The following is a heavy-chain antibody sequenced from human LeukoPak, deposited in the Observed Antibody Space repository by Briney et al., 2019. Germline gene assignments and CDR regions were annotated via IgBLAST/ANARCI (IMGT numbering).Heavy chain of an antibody. CDR1: GGSISSGSYY. D-gene: IGHD6-13*01. CDR3: ARVKSIAAAGLLSYFDL. Sequence: SQTLSLTCTVSGGSISSGSYYWSWIRQPAGKGLEWIGRIYTSGSTNYNPSLKSRVTISVDTSKNQFSLKLSSVTAADTAVYYCARVKSIAAAGLLSYFDLWGRGTLVTVSS. CDR2: IYTSGST. J-gene: IGHJ2*01. V-gene: IGHV4-61*02.